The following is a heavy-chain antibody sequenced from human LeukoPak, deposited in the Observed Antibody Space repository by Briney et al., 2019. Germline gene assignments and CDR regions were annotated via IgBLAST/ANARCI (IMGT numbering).Heavy chain of an antibody. V-gene: IGHV4-39*01. CDR2: IYYSGST. CDR1: DGSISSSSYY. D-gene: IGHD3-16*01. Sequence: PSETLSLTCTVSDGSISSSSYYWGWIRQPPGKGLEWIGSIYYSGSTYYSPSLKSRVAISVDTSKNQFSLKLSSVTAADTAVYYCAIGGSSPTVLSYFQHWGQGTLVTVSS. CDR3: AIGGSSPTVLSYFQH. J-gene: IGHJ1*01.